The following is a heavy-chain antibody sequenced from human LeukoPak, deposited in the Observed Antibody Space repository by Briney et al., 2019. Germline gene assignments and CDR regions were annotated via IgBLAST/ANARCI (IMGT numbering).Heavy chain of an antibody. V-gene: IGHV3-11*01. D-gene: IGHD3-10*01. CDR1: GFTFTNAW. J-gene: IGHJ4*02. Sequence: TGGSLRLSCEASGFTFTNAWMIWVRQAPGKGLEWVSYISSSGSTIYYADSVKGRFTISRDNAKNSLYLQMNSLRAEDTAVYYCARDRQRGYGSGSYRPLWGQGTLVTVSS. CDR2: ISSSGSTI. CDR3: ARDRQRGYGSGSYRPL.